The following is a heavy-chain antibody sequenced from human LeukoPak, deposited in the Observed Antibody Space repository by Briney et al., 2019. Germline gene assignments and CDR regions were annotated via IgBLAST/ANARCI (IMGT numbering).Heavy chain of an antibody. V-gene: IGHV4-34*01. CDR2: INHSGST. CDR1: GGSFSGYY. J-gene: IGHJ4*02. Sequence: SETLSLTCAVYGGSFSGYYWSWIRQPPGKGLEWIGEINHSGSTNYNPSLKSRVTISVDTSKNQFSLKLSSVAAADTAVYYCARVRGGVFDYWGQGTLVTVSS. CDR3: ARVRGGVFDY.